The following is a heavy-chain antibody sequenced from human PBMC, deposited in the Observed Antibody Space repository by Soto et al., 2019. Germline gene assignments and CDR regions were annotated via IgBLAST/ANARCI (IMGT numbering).Heavy chain of an antibody. J-gene: IGHJ6*02. CDR2: MSVDGDKI. CDR3: ARHRPSPSRPFLLQYGVDI. CDR1: GVTLSDYC. V-gene: IGHV3-11*04. D-gene: IGHD1-1*01. Sequence: GSLRLSCVASGVTLSDYCLGWMRQAPGKGLEWIAYMSVDGDKIHHADPVKGRFTISRDNAKNSLFLQMNGLRAEGAALSYCARHRPSPSRPFLLQYGVDIWRQGTAVTVSS.